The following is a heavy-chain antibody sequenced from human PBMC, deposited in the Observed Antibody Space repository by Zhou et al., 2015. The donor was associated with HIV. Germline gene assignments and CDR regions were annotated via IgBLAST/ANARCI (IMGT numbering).Heavy chain of an antibody. Sequence: QVQLVQSGAEVKKPGASVKVSCKASGYTFTGYYVHWVRQAPGQGPEWMGWINPNSGGTNYAQNFQGWVTMTRDTSINTAYMELSRLRSDDTAVYYCARGERSAGALYYYYGLDVVGPRDHGPPSP. CDR3: ARGERSAGALYYYYGLDV. CDR1: GYTFTGYY. V-gene: IGHV1-2*04. CDR2: INPNSGGT. J-gene: IGHJ6*02. D-gene: IGHD6-19*01.